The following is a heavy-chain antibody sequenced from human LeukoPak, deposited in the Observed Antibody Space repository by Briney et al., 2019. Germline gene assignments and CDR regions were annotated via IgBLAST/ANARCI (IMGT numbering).Heavy chain of an antibody. J-gene: IGHJ4*02. Sequence: SEPLSLPCPVSGGSISSYYWSWIRQPPGKGLEWIGYIYYSGSTTYKPSLKSRVTISVDTSKNQFSLKLSSVTAADTAVYYCARLSIVGATNFDYWGQGTLVTVSS. CDR3: ARLSIVGATNFDY. CDR2: IYYSGST. V-gene: IGHV4-59*08. CDR1: GGSISSYY. D-gene: IGHD1-26*01.